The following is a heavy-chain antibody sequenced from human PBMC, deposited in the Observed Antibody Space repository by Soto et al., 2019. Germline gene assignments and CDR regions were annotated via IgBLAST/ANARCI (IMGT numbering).Heavy chain of an antibody. V-gene: IGHV3-23*01. CDR2: ISYGGGTT. Sequence: GRSLRLPCAASDFSFRNYAMSWVRQAPGKGLEWVSAISYGGGTTYYADSVKGRFTISRDNSKNTLYLQMNSLRAEDAAVYYCAKNPGYYYDSTGYHFDYWGQGTLVTVSS. D-gene: IGHD3-22*01. J-gene: IGHJ4*02. CDR1: DFSFRNYA. CDR3: AKNPGYYYDSTGYHFDY.